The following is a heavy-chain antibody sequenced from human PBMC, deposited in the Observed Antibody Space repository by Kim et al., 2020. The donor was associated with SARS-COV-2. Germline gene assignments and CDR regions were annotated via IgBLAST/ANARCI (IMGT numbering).Heavy chain of an antibody. D-gene: IGHD1-26*01. CDR3: AREAGGVVSGFDY. Sequence: YDPSLKSRVTLSVDTSKTQFSLRLSSVTAADTGVNYCAREAGGVVSGFDYWGQRTLVTVSS. J-gene: IGHJ4*02. V-gene: IGHV4-4*07.